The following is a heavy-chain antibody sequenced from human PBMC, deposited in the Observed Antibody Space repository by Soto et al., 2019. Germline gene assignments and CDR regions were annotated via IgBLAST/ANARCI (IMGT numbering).Heavy chain of an antibody. Sequence: SETLSLTCTVSGGSISSGDYYWSWIRQPPGKGLEWIGYIYYSGSTYYNPSLKSRVTISVDTSKNQFSLKLSSVTAADTAVYYCARGGLAATIARFRYYYYYGMDVWGQGTTVTVSS. J-gene: IGHJ6*02. CDR3: ARGGLAATIARFRYYYYYGMDV. CDR1: GGSISSGDYY. CDR2: IYYSGST. D-gene: IGHD3-10*01. V-gene: IGHV4-30-4*01.